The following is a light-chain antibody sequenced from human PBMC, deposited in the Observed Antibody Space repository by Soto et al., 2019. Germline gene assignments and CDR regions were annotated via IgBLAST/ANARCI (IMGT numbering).Light chain of an antibody. CDR3: QQFDKLIT. V-gene: IGKV3D-20*01. CDR1: QTISNNF. Sequence: EIVLTQSPATLSLSPGERATLSCGASQTISNNFLAWYQQRPGLAPRLLIYDASSRAAGIPDRFSGSGSGTVFTLTISRLAPEDFAVYYCQQFDKLITFGGGTKVEI. J-gene: IGKJ4*01. CDR2: DAS.